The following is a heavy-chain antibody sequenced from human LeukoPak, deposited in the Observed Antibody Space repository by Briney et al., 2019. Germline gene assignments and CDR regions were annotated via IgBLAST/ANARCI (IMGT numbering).Heavy chain of an antibody. D-gene: IGHD2-15*01. V-gene: IGHV3-23*01. CDR3: VKPRIIGLGWAQFDY. Sequence: GGSLRLSCATSGFTFSRSGMTWVRQPPGKGLEWVASFDGNADGTHYADSVKGRCTISRDNSKNTVYLQMSSLRAEDTAIYYCVKPRIIGLGWAQFDYWGQGSLVTVSS. J-gene: IGHJ4*02. CDR1: GFTFSRSG. CDR2: FDGNADGT.